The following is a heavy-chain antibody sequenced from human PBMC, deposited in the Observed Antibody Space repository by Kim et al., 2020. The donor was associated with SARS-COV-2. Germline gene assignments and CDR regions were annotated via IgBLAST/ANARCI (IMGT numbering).Heavy chain of an antibody. V-gene: IGHV3-21*01. Sequence: GGSLRLSCAASGFTFSSYSMNWVRQAPGKGLEWVSSISSSSSYIYYADSVKGRFTISRDNAKNSLYLQMNSLRAEDTAVYYCARVRDYYDSSGNGAFDIWGQGTMVTVSS. J-gene: IGHJ3*02. CDR2: ISSSSSYI. CDR1: GFTFSSYS. CDR3: ARVRDYYDSSGNGAFDI. D-gene: IGHD3-22*01.